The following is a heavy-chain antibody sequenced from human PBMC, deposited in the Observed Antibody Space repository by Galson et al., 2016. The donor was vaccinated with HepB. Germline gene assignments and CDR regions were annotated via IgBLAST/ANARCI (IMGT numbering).Heavy chain of an antibody. J-gene: IGHJ4*02. V-gene: IGHV3-53*01. CDR2: IYSNDSP. D-gene: IGHD3-22*01. Sequence: SLRLSCAASGFTVSTNYMSWVRQAPGKRLQWVSTIYSNDSPYYADSLRGRFTISRDNSKNTLYLQMNSLRAEDTAIYYCARGNYYDREYYFDYWGQGTLVTVSS. CDR1: GFTVSTNY. CDR3: ARGNYYDREYYFDY.